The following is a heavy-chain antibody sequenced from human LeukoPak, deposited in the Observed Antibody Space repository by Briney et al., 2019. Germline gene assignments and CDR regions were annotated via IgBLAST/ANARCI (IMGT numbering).Heavy chain of an antibody. J-gene: IGHJ3*02. CDR3: ARREYGSGSYHNPIGAFDI. V-gene: IGHV1-69*04. Sequence: SVKVSCKASGGTFSSYAISWVRQAPGQGLEWMGRIIPILGIANYAQKFQGRVTITADKSTSTAYMELSSLRSEDTAVYYCARREYGSGSYHNPIGAFDIWGQGTMVTVSS. CDR1: GGTFSSYA. CDR2: IIPILGIA. D-gene: IGHD3-10*01.